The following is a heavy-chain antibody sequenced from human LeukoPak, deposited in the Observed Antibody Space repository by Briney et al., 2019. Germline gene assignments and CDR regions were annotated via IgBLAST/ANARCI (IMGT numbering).Heavy chain of an antibody. CDR3: ASVGDIVLMVYANDAFDI. CDR1: GFRFTTYW. D-gene: IGHD2-8*01. CDR2: IKQDGSEK. V-gene: IGHV3-7*01. J-gene: IGHJ3*02. Sequence: GGSLRLSCVASGFRFTTYWMSWVRQAPGKGLEWVAHIKQDGSEKFSADSVKGRFTISRDNAKNSLYLQMNSLRAEDTAVYYCASVGDIVLMVYANDAFDIWGQGTMVTVSS.